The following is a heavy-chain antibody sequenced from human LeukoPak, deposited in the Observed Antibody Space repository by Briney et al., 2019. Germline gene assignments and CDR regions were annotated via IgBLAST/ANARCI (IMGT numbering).Heavy chain of an antibody. V-gene: IGHV1-2*02. Sequence: ASVKVSCKASGYTFTGYYMHWVRQAPGQGLEWMGWINPNSGGTNYAQKFRGRVTMTRDTSISTAYMGLSRLRSDDTAVYYCARDRDGDYGLTGYFDYWGQGTLVTVSS. D-gene: IGHD4-17*01. CDR2: INPNSGGT. CDR1: GYTFTGYY. CDR3: ARDRDGDYGLTGYFDY. J-gene: IGHJ4*02.